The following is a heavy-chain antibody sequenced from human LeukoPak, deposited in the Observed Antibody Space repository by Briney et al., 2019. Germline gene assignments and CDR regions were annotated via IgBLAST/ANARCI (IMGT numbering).Heavy chain of an antibody. Sequence: KPSETLSLTCTVSGGSISSYYWSWIRQPPGKGLEWIGYIYYSGSTNYNPSLKSRVTISVDTSKNQFSLKLSSVTAADTAVYYCARDGRVGTFQHWGQGTLVIVSS. D-gene: IGHD1-26*01. CDR2: IYYSGST. CDR3: ARDGRVGTFQH. V-gene: IGHV4-59*01. J-gene: IGHJ1*01. CDR1: GGSISSYY.